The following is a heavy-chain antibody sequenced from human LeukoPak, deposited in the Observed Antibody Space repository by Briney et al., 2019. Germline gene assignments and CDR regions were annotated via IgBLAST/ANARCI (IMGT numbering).Heavy chain of an antibody. V-gene: IGHV4-38-2*01. Sequence: KTSETLSLTCAVSGYSISSGYYWGWIRQPPGKGLEWIGSIYHSGSTYYNPSLKSRVTISVDTSKNQFSLKLSSVTAADTAVYYCARQRGDCSSTSCYAPNWGQGTRVTVSS. D-gene: IGHD2-2*01. CDR1: GYSISSGYY. CDR3: ARQRGDCSSTSCYAPN. J-gene: IGHJ4*02. CDR2: IYHSGST.